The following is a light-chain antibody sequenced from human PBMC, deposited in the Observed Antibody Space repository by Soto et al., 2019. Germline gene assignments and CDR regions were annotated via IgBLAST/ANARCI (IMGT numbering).Light chain of an antibody. V-gene: IGLV2-14*01. CDR3: SSYTSISLVV. CDR2: EVT. J-gene: IGLJ2*01. CDR1: SSDAGGYKY. Sequence: QSALTQPASVSGSPGQSITISCTGTSSDAGGYKYVSWYQQHPGKVPKLIIYEVTNRPSGVSDRFSGSKSGNTASLTISGLQAEDEADYYCSSYTSISLVVFGGGTKLTVL.